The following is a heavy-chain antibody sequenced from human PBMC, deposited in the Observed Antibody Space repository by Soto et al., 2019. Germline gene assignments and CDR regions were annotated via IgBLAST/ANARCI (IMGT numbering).Heavy chain of an antibody. CDR1: GFSFSGYT. Sequence: EVQLLESGGHLIQPGESLRLSCAASGFSFSGYTMNWVRQAQGKGLEWISGINGGGGTTYYADSVKGRFTISRDDSKNILYLQMTSQRAEDTAIYYRAKDRHPDGTWTFDYWGRGTLVTVSS. J-gene: IGHJ4*02. CDR3: AKDRHPDGTWTFDY. V-gene: IGHV3-23*01. CDR2: INGGGGTT. D-gene: IGHD6-13*01.